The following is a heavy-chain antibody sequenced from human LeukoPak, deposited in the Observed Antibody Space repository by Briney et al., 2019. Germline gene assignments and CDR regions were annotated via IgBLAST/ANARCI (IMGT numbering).Heavy chain of an antibody. D-gene: IGHD3-22*01. Sequence: SETLSLTCAVYGGSFSGYYWSWIRQPPGKGLEWIGEINHSGSTNYNPSLKSRVTISVDTSKNQFSLKLSSVTAADTAVYYCARLAYIYYDSSGNLDYWGQGTLVTVSS. CDR1: GGSFSGYY. CDR2: INHSGST. V-gene: IGHV4-34*01. CDR3: ARLAYIYYDSSGNLDY. J-gene: IGHJ4*02.